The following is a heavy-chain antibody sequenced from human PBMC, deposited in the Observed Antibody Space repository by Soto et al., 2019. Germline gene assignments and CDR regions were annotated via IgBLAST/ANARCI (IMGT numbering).Heavy chain of an antibody. D-gene: IGHD3-10*01. V-gene: IGHV3-9*01. CDR2: ITYNGGII. CDR3: VKDASMVRAHFDY. CDR1: GFTFDDHA. J-gene: IGHJ4*02. Sequence: GGSLRLSCVASGFTFDDHAMHWVRQAPGKGLEWVSGITYNGGIIAYADSVKGRFTISRDNAKDSLYLQMNSLSADDTASYYCVKDASMVRAHFDYCGQGSLGTVSS.